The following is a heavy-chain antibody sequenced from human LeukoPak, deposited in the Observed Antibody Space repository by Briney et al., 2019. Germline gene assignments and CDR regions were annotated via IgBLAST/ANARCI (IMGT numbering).Heavy chain of an antibody. J-gene: IGHJ4*02. V-gene: IGHV3-30*18. CDR1: GFTFSTYG. CDR3: AKDGSSGFIDS. Sequence: PGRSLRLSCAASGFTFSTYGMYWVPQAPGKGLEWVAVISYDGSNKYYADSVKGRFTFSRDNSRNTLYLQMNSLRAEDTAIFYCAKDGSSGFIDSWGRGTLVTVSS. D-gene: IGHD6-19*01. CDR2: ISYDGSNK.